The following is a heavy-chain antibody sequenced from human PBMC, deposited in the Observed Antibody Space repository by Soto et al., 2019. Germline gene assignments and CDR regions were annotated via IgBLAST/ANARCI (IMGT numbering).Heavy chain of an antibody. J-gene: IGHJ4*02. D-gene: IGHD6-19*01. CDR2: TYITGDT. Sequence: SETLSLTCSVSGDSISPYYWSWIRQSAGKGLEWIGRTYITGDTNYNPSLKSRLTLSLDTSKNLLSLKVRSVTAADTAVYYCAREFTEIVDGPMPFYFDYWAREPRSPSPQ. CDR3: AREFTEIVDGPMPFYFDY. V-gene: IGHV4-4*07. CDR1: GDSISPYY.